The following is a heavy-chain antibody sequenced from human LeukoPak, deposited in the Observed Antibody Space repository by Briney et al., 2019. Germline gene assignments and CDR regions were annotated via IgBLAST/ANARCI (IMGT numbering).Heavy chain of an antibody. CDR3: ATLTAMVSPFDH. Sequence: GESLKISGKDSGYTFPSYWIGWVRQMPGKGLEWMGMIYPGDSDTRYSPSFQGQVTMSADKSISTAYLQWSSLKASDTAMYYCATLTAMVSPFDHWGQGTLVTVAS. CDR1: GYTFPSYW. J-gene: IGHJ4*02. V-gene: IGHV5-51*01. CDR2: IYPGDSDT. D-gene: IGHD5-18*01.